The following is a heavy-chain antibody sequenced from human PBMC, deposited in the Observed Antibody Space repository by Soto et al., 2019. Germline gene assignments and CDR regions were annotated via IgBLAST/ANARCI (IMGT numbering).Heavy chain of an antibody. CDR2: IIPIFGTA. J-gene: IGHJ4*02. CDR1: GGTFSSYA. CDR3: ASLKNRYNWKPFDY. Sequence: VASVKVSCKASGGTFSSYAISWVRQAPGQGLEWMGGIIPIFGTANYAQKFQGRVTITADESTSTAYMELSSLRSEDTAVYYCASLKNRYNWKPFDYWGQGTLVTVSS. D-gene: IGHD1-20*01. V-gene: IGHV1-69*13.